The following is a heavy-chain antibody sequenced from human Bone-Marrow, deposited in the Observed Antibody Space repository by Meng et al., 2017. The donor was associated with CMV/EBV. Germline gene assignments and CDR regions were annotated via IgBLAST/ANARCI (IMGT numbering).Heavy chain of an antibody. D-gene: IGHD3-22*01. V-gene: IGHV1-69*05. J-gene: IGHJ4*02. CDR3: ARDGYYYDSSGYYPEAAYFDY. Sequence: SVKVSCKASGGTFSSYAISWVRQAPGQGLEWMGGIIPIFGTPNYAQKFQGRVTITTDESTSTAYMELSSLRSEDTAVYYCARDGYYYDSSGYYPEAAYFDYWGQGTLVTVSS. CDR2: IIPIFGTP. CDR1: GGTFSSYA.